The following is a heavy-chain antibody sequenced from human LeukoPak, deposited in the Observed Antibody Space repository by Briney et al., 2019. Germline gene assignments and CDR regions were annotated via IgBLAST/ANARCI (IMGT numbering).Heavy chain of an antibody. CDR2: VYYSGST. D-gene: IGHD1-26*01. CDR1: GGSISSGGYY. V-gene: IGHV4-39*01. J-gene: IGHJ4*02. Sequence: PSETLSLTCTVSGGSISSGGYYWSWIRQPPGKGLEWIGSVYYSGSTYYSPSLKSRVTISVDMSKNQFSLNLNSVTAADTAVYYCARRVGARRGNFDYWGQGTPVTVSS. CDR3: ARRVGARRGNFDY.